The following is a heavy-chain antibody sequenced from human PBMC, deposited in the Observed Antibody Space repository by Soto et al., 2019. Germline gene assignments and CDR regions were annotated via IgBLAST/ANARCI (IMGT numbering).Heavy chain of an antibody. Sequence: PGGSLRLSCSASGFTFSSYAMHWVRQAPGKGLEYVSAISSNGGSTYYADSVKGRFTISRDNSKNTLYLQMSSLRAEDTAVYYCVNHGSGSYYYYYYGMDVWGQGTTVTVSS. CDR3: VNHGSGSYYYYYYGMDV. J-gene: IGHJ6*02. CDR1: GFTFSSYA. V-gene: IGHV3-64D*08. CDR2: ISSNGGST. D-gene: IGHD3-10*01.